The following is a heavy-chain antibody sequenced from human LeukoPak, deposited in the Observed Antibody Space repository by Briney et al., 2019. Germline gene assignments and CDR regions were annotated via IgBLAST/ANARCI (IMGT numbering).Heavy chain of an antibody. CDR2: IYPGDSDT. CDR3: ARPKDIVGPTTAFDI. Sequence: PGESLKISCKGSGYTFTSYWIGWVRQMPGKGLEGMGIIYPGDSDTSYSPSFQGQVTISADKSISTAYLQWSSLKASDTAMYYCARPKDIVGPTTAFDIWGQGTIVTVSS. V-gene: IGHV5-51*01. D-gene: IGHD1-26*01. J-gene: IGHJ3*02. CDR1: GYTFTSYW.